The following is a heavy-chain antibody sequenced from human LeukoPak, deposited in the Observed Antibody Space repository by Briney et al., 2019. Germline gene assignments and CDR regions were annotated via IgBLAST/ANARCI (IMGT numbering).Heavy chain of an antibody. CDR1: GGTFSSYA. D-gene: IGHD4-17*01. Sequence: GASVKVSCKASGGTFSSYAISWVRQAPGQGLEWMGGIIPIFGTANYAQKFQGRVTITADESTSTAYMELSSLRSEDTAVYYCVGSYGDYVANDYWGQGTLVTVSS. V-gene: IGHV1-69*13. CDR3: VGSYGDYVANDY. J-gene: IGHJ4*02. CDR2: IIPIFGTA.